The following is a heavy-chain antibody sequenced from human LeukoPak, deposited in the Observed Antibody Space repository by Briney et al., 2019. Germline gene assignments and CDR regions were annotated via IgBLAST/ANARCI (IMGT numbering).Heavy chain of an antibody. J-gene: IGHJ6*02. CDR1: GYTFTSYY. V-gene: IGHV1-46*01. D-gene: IGHD3-3*01. CDR3: ALFWSGYFQYYYGMDV. CDR2: INPSGGST. Sequence: ASVKVSCKASGYTFTSYYMHWVRQAPGQGLEWMGIINPSGGSTSYAQKFQGRVTMTRDTSISTAYMELSRLRSDDTAVYYCALFWSGYFQYYYGMDVWGQGTTVTVSS.